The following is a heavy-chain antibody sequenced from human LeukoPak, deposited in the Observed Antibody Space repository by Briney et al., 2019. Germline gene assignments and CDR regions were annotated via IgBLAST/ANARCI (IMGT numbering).Heavy chain of an antibody. CDR3: ARGGIVASPGGYYYYYYYMDV. CDR2: TYYRSKWYN. CDR1: GDSVSSNSAA. Sequence: SQTLSLTCAISGDSVSSNSAAWNWIRQSPSRGLEWLGRTYYRSKWYNDYAVSVKSRITINPDTSKNQFSLQLNSVTPEDTAVYYCARGGIVASPGGYYYYYYYMDVWGKGTTVTVSS. J-gene: IGHJ6*03. D-gene: IGHD1-26*01. V-gene: IGHV6-1*01.